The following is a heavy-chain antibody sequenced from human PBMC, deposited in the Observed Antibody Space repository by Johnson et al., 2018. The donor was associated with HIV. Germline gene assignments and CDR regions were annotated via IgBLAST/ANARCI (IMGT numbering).Heavy chain of an antibody. CDR2: IKQDGSER. V-gene: IGHV3-7*04. J-gene: IGHJ3*02. CDR3: ARAGDAFDI. CDR1: GFTFSSYW. Sequence: VQLVESGGGLVQPGGSLRLSCAASGFTFSSYWMTWVRQAPGKGLEWVANIKQDGSERYYVDSVKGRFTISRDNAKNTLYLQMNSLRAEDTAVYYCARAGDAFDIWGQGTMVTVSS.